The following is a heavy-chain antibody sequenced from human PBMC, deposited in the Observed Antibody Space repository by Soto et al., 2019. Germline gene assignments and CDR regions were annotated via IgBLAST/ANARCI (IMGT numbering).Heavy chain of an antibody. Sequence: EVQLVESGGGLVQPGGSLRLSCAASGFTVSTKCMSWVRQAPGKGLEWVSVIYSGGSTFYADSVRGRFTISRDNSKNTVNLQMNSLRAEDTAVDYCARDPWAADYWGQGTLVTVSA. D-gene: IGHD3-16*01. J-gene: IGHJ4*02. CDR2: IYSGGST. CDR1: GFTVSTKC. CDR3: ARDPWAADY. V-gene: IGHV3-66*01.